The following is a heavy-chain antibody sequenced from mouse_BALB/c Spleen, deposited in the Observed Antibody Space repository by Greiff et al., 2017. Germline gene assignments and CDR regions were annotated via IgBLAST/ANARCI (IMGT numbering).Heavy chain of an antibody. CDR2: ISSGGSYT. J-gene: IGHJ4*01. Sequence: EVKLVESGGDLVKPGGSLKLSCAASGFTFSSYGMSWVRQTPDKRLEWVATISSGGSYTYYPDSVKGRFTISRDNAKNTLYLQMSSLKSEDTAMYYCARQDYGYVVDYWGQGTSVTVSS. CDR1: GFTFSSYG. V-gene: IGHV5-6*01. CDR3: ARQDYGYVVDY. D-gene: IGHD1-2*01.